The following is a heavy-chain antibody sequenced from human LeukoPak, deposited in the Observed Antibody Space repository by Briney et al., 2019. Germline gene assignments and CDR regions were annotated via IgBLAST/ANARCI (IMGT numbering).Heavy chain of an antibody. CDR1: GGSISSYY. CDR2: IYTSGST. Sequence: SETLSLTCTVSGGSISSYYWSWIRQPAGKGLEWIGRIYTSGSTNYNPSLKSRVTMSVDTSKNQFSLKLSSVTAADTAVYYCASEIGIFDYYYMDVWGKGTTVTVSS. V-gene: IGHV4-4*07. CDR3: ASEIGIFDYYYMDV. D-gene: IGHD3-3*01. J-gene: IGHJ6*03.